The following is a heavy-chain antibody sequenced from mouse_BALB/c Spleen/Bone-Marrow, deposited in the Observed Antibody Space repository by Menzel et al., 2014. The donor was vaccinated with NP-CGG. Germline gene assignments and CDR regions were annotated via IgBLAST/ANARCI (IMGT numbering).Heavy chain of an antibody. D-gene: IGHD3-1*01. J-gene: IGHJ1*01. CDR3: ASGPWYFDV. CDR2: INPTNGST. V-gene: IGHV1S81*02. Sequence: VQLQQSGAELVRPGVSVKLSCKASGYTFTSYWMHWIKQRPEQGLERIGEINPTNGSTNYNEEFKTKVTLTVDKSSSTAYMQLSSLTSEDSAVYYCASGPWYFDVWGAGTTVTVSS. CDR1: GYTFTSYW.